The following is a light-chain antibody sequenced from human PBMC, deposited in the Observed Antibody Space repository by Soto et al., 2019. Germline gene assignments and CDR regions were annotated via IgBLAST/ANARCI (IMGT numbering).Light chain of an antibody. CDR1: QSIRSW. CDR2: KAS. V-gene: IGKV1-5*03. J-gene: IGKJ1*01. Sequence: EIDMTQSTSTLSGSVGDRVTITCRASQSIRSWLAWYQQRPGKAPKLLIYKASTLKSGVPSRFSGSGSGTEFTLTISSLQPDDFATYYCQHYNSYSEAFGQGTKVDIK. CDR3: QHYNSYSEA.